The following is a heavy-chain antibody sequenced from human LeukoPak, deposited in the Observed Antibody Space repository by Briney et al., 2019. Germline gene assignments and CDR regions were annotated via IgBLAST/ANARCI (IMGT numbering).Heavy chain of an antibody. J-gene: IGHJ4*02. Sequence: GGSLRLSCAASGFTLSSYWMSWVRQAPGKGREWVANIKQDGSEKYYVDSVKGRFTISRDNAKNSLYLQMNSLRAEDTAVYYCARAYYYDSSGYLGPNFDYWGQGTLVTVSS. CDR1: GFTLSSYW. CDR3: ARAYYYDSSGYLGPNFDY. D-gene: IGHD3-22*01. CDR2: IKQDGSEK. V-gene: IGHV3-7*01.